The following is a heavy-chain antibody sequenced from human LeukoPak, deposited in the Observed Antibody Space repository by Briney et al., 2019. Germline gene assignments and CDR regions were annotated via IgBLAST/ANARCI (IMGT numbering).Heavy chain of an antibody. CDR2: IKSETDGGTT. CDR1: GLTVSNVW. V-gene: IGHV3-15*01. Sequence: PGGSLRLSCAASGLTVSNVWMNWARQAPGKGLEWVGRIKSETDGGTTDYAAPVKGRFTISRDDSKNALHLQMNSLKTEDTAVYYCATGSSGYWGQGTLVTVSS. J-gene: IGHJ4*02. D-gene: IGHD3-10*01. CDR3: ATGSSGY.